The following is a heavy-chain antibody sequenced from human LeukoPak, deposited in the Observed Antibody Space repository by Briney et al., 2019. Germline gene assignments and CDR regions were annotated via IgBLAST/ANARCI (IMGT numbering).Heavy chain of an antibody. CDR1: GGSFSGYY. Sequence: KPSETLSLTCAVYGGSFSGYYWSWIRQPPGKGLEWIGEINHSGSTNYNPSLKSRVTISVDTSKNQFSLKLSSVTAADTAVCYCAREIAAAEPWGQGTLVTVSS. V-gene: IGHV4-34*01. D-gene: IGHD6-13*01. CDR3: AREIAAAEP. CDR2: INHSGST. J-gene: IGHJ5*02.